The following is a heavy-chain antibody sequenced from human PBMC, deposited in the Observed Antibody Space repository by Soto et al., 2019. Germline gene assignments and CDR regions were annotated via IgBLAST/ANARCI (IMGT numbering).Heavy chain of an antibody. V-gene: IGHV3-23*01. CDR3: ARTLTRSDLRHGGLGERLLYYFDY. CDR2: ISGGGGNT. CDR1: GFTFSSYA. J-gene: IGHJ4*02. Sequence: EVQLLESGGGLIQPGGSLRLSCAASGFTFSSYAMSWVRQTPGKGLEWVSVISGGGGNTYYAEFVKGRFTISRDNSQNTVYMQMNSLRADDTAVYYCARTLTRSDLRHGGLGERLLYYFDYWGQGTLVTVSS. D-gene: IGHD3-16*01.